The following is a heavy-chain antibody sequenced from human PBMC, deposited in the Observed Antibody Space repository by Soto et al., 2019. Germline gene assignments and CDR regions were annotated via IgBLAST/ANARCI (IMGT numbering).Heavy chain of an antibody. J-gene: IGHJ4*02. CDR2: ISYDGSNK. Sequence: PGGSLRLSCAASGFTFSSYAMHWVRQAPGKGLEWVAVISYDGSNKYYADSVKGRFTISRDNSKNTLYLQMNSLRAEDTAVYYCASRESWFDYWGQGTLVTVSS. D-gene: IGHD3-10*01. CDR1: GFTFSSYA. V-gene: IGHV3-30-3*01. CDR3: ASRESWFDY.